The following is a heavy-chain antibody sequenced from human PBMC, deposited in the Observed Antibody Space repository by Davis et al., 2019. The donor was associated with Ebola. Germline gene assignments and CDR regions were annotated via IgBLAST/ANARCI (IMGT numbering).Heavy chain of an antibody. CDR2: INPNSGGT. CDR1: GYTFTGYY. J-gene: IGHJ4*02. Sequence: ASVKVSCKASGYTFTGYYMHWVRQAPGQGLEWMGWINPNSGGTNYAQKFKGRVTMTRDTSISTAYMELSSLRSDDTAVYCCARASTDTMIVVVITDWGQGTLVTVSS. CDR3: ARASTDTMIVVVITD. D-gene: IGHD3-22*01. V-gene: IGHV1-2*02.